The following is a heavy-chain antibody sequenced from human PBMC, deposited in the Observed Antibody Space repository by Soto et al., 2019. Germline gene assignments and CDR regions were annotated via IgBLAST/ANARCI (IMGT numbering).Heavy chain of an antibody. J-gene: IGHJ6*02. D-gene: IGHD3-16*01. CDR3: ARVLTPWSPWGYYGMDV. CDR2: IIPIFGTA. CDR1: GVTFSSYA. V-gene: IGHV1-69*01. Sequence: QVQLVQSGAEVKKPGSSVKVSCKASGVTFSSYAISWVRQAPGQGLEWMGGIIPIFGTANYAQKFQGRVTITADESTRTAYMELSSLRSEDTAVYYCARVLTPWSPWGYYGMDVCVQGTTVTVSS.